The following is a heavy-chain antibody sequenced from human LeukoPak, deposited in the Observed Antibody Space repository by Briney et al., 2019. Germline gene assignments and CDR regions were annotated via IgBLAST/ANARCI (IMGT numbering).Heavy chain of an antibody. CDR1: GFTFHDYA. Sequence: GGSLRLSCAASGFTFHDYAMHWVRQAPGKGLEWVSLISGDGDSTFYADSVKGRFTISRDNSKNSLYLQMNSLRTADTALYYCAKDIRRGYSGYDLDYWGQGTLVTVSS. J-gene: IGHJ4*02. CDR2: ISGDGDST. D-gene: IGHD5-12*01. CDR3: AKDIRRGYSGYDLDY. V-gene: IGHV3-43*02.